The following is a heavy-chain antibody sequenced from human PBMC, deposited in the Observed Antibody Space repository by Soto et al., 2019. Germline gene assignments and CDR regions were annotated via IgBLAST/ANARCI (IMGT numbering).Heavy chain of an antibody. CDR3: ARGADGDYFDS. J-gene: IGHJ4*02. Sequence: SETLSLTCTVSGGSISSDYWSWIRQPPGKGLEWIGRISYSGSTNYNPSLKRRVTISADTSKTQFSLNLSSVTAADTAVYYCARGADGDYFDSWGQGTMVTVYS. CDR2: ISYSGST. V-gene: IGHV4-59*01. CDR1: GGSISSDY. D-gene: IGHD3-16*01.